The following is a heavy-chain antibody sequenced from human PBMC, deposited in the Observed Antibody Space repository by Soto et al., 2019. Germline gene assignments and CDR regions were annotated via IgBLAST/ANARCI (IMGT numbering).Heavy chain of an antibody. J-gene: IGHJ4*02. V-gene: IGHV1-3*05. D-gene: IGHD6-19*01. Sequence: QVQLVQSGTEEKKPGASVKVSCKASGYTFTSYAMHWVRQAPGQRLEWMGWINAGNGNTKYSQKFQGRVTISRDTSASTAYMELSSLRSEDTAVYYCARAVAVPADFDYWGQGTLVTVSS. CDR1: GYTFTSYA. CDR2: INAGNGNT. CDR3: ARAVAVPADFDY.